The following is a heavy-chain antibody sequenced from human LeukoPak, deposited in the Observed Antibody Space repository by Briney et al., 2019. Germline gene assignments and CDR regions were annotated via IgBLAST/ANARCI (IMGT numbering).Heavy chain of an antibody. CDR3: ARGGRSGWYYFDY. D-gene: IGHD6-19*01. V-gene: IGHV4-31*03. CDR2: IYYSGST. J-gene: IGHJ4*02. Sequence: PSETLSLTCTVSGGSISSGGYYWSWIRQHPGKGLGWIGYIYYSGSTYYNPSLKSRVTISVDTSKNQFSLKLSSVTAADTAVYYCARGGRSGWYYFDYWGQGTLVTVSS. CDR1: GGSISSGGYY.